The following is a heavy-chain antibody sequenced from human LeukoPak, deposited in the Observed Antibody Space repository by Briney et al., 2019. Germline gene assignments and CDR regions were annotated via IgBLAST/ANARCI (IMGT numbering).Heavy chain of an antibody. CDR3: ARPKGYCSSTSCPRRAFDI. J-gene: IGHJ3*02. CDR2: IIPIFGTA. V-gene: IGHV1-69*05. Sequence: SVKVSCKASGGTFSSYAISWVRQAPGQGLEWMGGIIPIFGTANYAQKFQGRVTITTDESTSTAYMELSSLRSEDPAVYYCARPKGYCSSTSCPRRAFDIWGQGTMVTVSS. CDR1: GGTFSSYA. D-gene: IGHD2-2*01.